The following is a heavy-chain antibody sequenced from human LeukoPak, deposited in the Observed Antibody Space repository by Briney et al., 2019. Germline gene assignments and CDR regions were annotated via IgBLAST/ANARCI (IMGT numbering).Heavy chain of an antibody. CDR2: IIPILCIA. D-gene: IGHD6-19*01. CDR1: GGTSSSYA. Sequence: PEKVSCKASGGTSSSYAISWVRQAPRQGLEWMGRIIPILCIANYAQKFQGRVTITADKSTSTAYMELSGLRAEDTGLYDCAIDRSDVVAGTDYFDYWGQGTLVTVSS. V-gene: IGHV1-69*04. J-gene: IGHJ4*02. CDR3: AIDRSDVVAGTDYFDY.